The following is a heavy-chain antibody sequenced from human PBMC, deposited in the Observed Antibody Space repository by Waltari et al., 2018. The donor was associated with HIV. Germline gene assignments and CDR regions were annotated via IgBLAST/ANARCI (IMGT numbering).Heavy chain of an antibody. V-gene: IGHV4-59*01. J-gene: IGHJ3*02. CDR3: ARGVCSSTSCPRKDAFDI. CDR1: GGSISNYY. CDR2: IYYSGSP. D-gene: IGHD2-2*01. Sequence: QVQLQESGPGLVQPSEPLSLNCTVPGGSISNYYWTWIRPPPGKALEWIGYIYYSGSPTYNPPLKSRVTISVDTSKSQFSLKLNSVTAADTAIYYCARGVCSSTSCPRKDAFDIWGQGTMVTVSS.